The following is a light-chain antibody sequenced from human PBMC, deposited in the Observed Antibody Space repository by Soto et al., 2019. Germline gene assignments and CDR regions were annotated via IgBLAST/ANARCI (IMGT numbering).Light chain of an antibody. CDR2: GAS. J-gene: IGKJ1*01. V-gene: IGKV3-20*01. Sequence: EIVLTQSPGTLSLSPGERATLSCRAGQSVSTRSLAWYQQKPGQAPRLLISGASSRAADIPDRFSGSGSGTDFTLTINRLEPEDFAVYYCQQYDSSPRTLGQGTKVDI. CDR3: QQYDSSPRT. CDR1: QSVSTRS.